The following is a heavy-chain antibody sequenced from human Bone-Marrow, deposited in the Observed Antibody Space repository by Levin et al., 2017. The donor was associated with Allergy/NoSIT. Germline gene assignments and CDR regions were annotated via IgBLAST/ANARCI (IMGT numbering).Heavy chain of an antibody. CDR1: DGSFNRGGYY. V-gene: IGHV4-31*03. D-gene: IGHD1-1*01. J-gene: IGHJ1*01. Sequence: PSETLSLTCTVSDGSFNRGGYYWTWIRQHPRKGLDYVGHIFYSGATYYNPSLRSRLSMSVNPSKNHFSLKLTSLTPADTAIYYCARTYGNFGIDLWGQGTLVDVSS. CDR3: ARTYGNFGIDL. CDR2: IFYSGAT.